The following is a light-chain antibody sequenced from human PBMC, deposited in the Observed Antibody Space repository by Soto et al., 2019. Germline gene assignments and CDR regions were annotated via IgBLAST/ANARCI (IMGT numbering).Light chain of an antibody. V-gene: IGKV1-39*01. CDR1: QSISTY. J-gene: IGKJ2*01. CDR2: AAS. Sequence: DIQMTQSPSSPSASVGDRVIITCRASQSISTYLNWYQQKPGKAPKLLIYAASSLQSGVPSRFSGSGSGTDFTLTISSLQPEDFATYYCQQSFSTPYTFGHGTKLEIK. CDR3: QQSFSTPYT.